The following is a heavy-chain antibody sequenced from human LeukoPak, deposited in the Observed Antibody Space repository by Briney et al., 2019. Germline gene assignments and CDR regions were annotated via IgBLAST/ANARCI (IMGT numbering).Heavy chain of an antibody. D-gene: IGHD3-22*01. CDR1: GYTFTGYY. CDR3: ASIRAYDSSGNFDY. V-gene: IGHV1-2*06. CDR2: INPNSGGT. J-gene: IGHJ4*02. Sequence: ASVKVSCKASGYTFTGYYMHWMRQAPGQGLEWMGRINPNSGGTNYAQKFQGRVTMTRDTSISTAYMELSRLRSDDTAVYYCASIRAYDSSGNFDYWGQGTLVTVSS.